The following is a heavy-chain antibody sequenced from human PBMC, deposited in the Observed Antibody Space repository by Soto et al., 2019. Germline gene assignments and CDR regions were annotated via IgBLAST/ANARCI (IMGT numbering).Heavy chain of an antibody. V-gene: IGHV3-30-3*01. CDR2: ISYDGSNK. Sequence: QVQLVESGGGVVQPGGSLRLSCAASGFTFSSYAMHWVRQAPGKGLEWVAVISYDGSNKYYADSVKGRFTISRDNSKNTLYLQMNSLRAEDTAVYYCARGPYGSGSYYHHYFDYWGQGTLVTVSS. CDR1: GFTFSSYA. J-gene: IGHJ4*02. CDR3: ARGPYGSGSYYHHYFDY. D-gene: IGHD3-10*01.